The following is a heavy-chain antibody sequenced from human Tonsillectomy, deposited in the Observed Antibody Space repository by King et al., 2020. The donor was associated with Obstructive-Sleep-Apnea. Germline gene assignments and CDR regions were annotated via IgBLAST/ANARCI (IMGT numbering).Heavy chain of an antibody. J-gene: IGHJ4*02. CDR2: IWYDETKK. V-gene: IGHV3-33*08. CDR1: GFTLNNYG. CDR3: AREAKKWLQTAYFDF. Sequence: VQLVESGGGVVQPGRSLRLSCETSGFTLNNYGMHWVRQAPGKGLEWVAVIWYDETKKNYADYVKGRFTISRDNSKNTVFLEMNNLRGDDTAVYYCAREAKKWLQTAYFDFWGQGTLVTVSS. D-gene: IGHD5-12*01.